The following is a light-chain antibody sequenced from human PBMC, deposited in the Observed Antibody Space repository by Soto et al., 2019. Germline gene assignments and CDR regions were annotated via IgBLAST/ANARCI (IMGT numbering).Light chain of an antibody. CDR1: SSDVGAYNY. J-gene: IGLJ3*02. V-gene: IGLV2-14*01. CDR3: SSYTTSSTQV. Sequence: QSALTQPASVSGSPGQSITISCTGTSSDVGAYNYVSWYQQYPGKVPKLMIYEVTNRPSGISNRFSGSKTGNTASLTISGLQADDEADYYCSSYTTSSTQVFGGGTKLTVL. CDR2: EVT.